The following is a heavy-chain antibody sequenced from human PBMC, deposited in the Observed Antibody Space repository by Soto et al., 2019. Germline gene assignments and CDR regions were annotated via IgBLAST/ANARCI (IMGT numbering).Heavy chain of an antibody. CDR2: IKEDGSEK. CDR1: GFTFSTYW. D-gene: IGHD4-17*01. Sequence: EVQLVESGGGLVQPGGSLRLSCVASGFTFSTYWMTWVRQAPGKGLEWVANIKEDGSEKHYVDSVKGRFTISRDNAKNSRYLQMNSLRAEDTAVYYCAKDYGAVYWGQGTLVTVSS. V-gene: IGHV3-7*01. CDR3: AKDYGAVY. J-gene: IGHJ4*02.